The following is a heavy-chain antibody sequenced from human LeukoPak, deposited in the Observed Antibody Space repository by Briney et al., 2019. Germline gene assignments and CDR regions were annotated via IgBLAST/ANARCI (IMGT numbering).Heavy chain of an antibody. Sequence: NPGGSLRLSCAASGFTVSSNYMSWVRQAPGKGLEWVSSISSSSSYIYYADSVKGRFTISRDNAKNSLYLQMNSLRAEDTAVYYCARSGIAAADLWYFDYWGQGTLVTVSS. CDR1: GFTVSSNY. J-gene: IGHJ4*02. CDR2: ISSSSSYI. D-gene: IGHD6-13*01. V-gene: IGHV3-21*01. CDR3: ARSGIAAADLWYFDY.